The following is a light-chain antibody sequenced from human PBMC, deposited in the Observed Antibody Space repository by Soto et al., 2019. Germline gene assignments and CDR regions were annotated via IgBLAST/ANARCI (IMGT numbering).Light chain of an antibody. V-gene: IGKV1-5*01. CDR3: QQCNGYSRT. CDR2: DAS. Sequence: DIHMTQSPSTLSASVGDRVTITCRASQSISNWLAWYQQKPGKAPKLLIYDASSLERGVPSRFSGSGSGTEFTLTISSLQPDDFATYYCQQCNGYSRTFGQGTKVDI. J-gene: IGKJ1*01. CDR1: QSISNW.